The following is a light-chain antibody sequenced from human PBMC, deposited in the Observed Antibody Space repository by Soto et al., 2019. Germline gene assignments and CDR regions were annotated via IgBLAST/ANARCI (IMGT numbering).Light chain of an antibody. CDR1: QSVSSSY. J-gene: IGKJ5*01. CDR2: GAS. V-gene: IGKV3-20*01. Sequence: DIVLTQSPGTLSLSPGERAPLSCRARQSVSSSYLAWYQQKPGQAPRLLIYGASSRATGSPDRFSGSGSGTDFSLTISRLEPEDFAVYYCQQYGSSAPITFGQGTRLEI. CDR3: QQYGSSAPIT.